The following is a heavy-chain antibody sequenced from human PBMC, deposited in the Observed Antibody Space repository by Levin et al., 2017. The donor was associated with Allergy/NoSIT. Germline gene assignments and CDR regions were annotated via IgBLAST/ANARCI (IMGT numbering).Heavy chain of an antibody. CDR1: GFIFSDYS. CDR2: ISSSGGYI. Sequence: PGGSLRLSCAASGFIFSDYSLTWVRQAPGRGLEWLSSISSSGGYIKYADSVKGRFTTSRDNAKNSLYLQMNSLRAEDTAVYYCAREEGNCNRGVGYQGIDYWGQGTLVTVSS. D-gene: IGHD2-8*02. J-gene: IGHJ4*02. CDR3: AREEGNCNRGVGYQGIDY. V-gene: IGHV3-21*01.